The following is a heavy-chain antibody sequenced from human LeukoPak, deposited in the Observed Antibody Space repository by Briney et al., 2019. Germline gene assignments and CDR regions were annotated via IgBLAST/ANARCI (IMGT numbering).Heavy chain of an antibody. D-gene: IGHD1-14*01. CDR3: VKDNPLDY. Sequence: GGSLRLSCAASGFTFSDYYMSWIRQTPGMGLEWISYISNSDTTIYYADSVKGRFTISRDNSKNTLYLHINSLRAEDTAVYYCVKDNPLDYWGQGTLVIVSS. CDR1: GFTFSDYY. V-gene: IGHV3-11*04. CDR2: ISNSDTTI. J-gene: IGHJ4*02.